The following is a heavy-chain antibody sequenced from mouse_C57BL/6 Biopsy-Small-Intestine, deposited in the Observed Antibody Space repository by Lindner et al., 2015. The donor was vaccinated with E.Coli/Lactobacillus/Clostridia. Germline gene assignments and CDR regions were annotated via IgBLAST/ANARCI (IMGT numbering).Heavy chain of an antibody. Sequence: QESGSELVRPGTSVKVSCRASGYAFTNYLIEWVKQRPGQGLEWIGVINPGSAGTNYNEKFKGKATLTADKSSSIAYMQLSSLTSEDSAVYFCARKGTGYFDYWGQGTTLTVSS. CDR2: INPGSAGT. CDR1: GYAFTNYL. CDR3: ARKGTGYFDY. J-gene: IGHJ2*01. V-gene: IGHV1-54*01. D-gene: IGHD3-3*01.